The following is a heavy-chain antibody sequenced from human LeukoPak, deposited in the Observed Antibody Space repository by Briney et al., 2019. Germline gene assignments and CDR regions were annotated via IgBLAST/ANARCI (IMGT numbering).Heavy chain of an antibody. J-gene: IGHJ5*02. CDR1: GFTFCDYY. D-gene: IGHD6-13*01. CDR2: ISSSGSTI. Sequence: GGSLRLSSAASGFTFCDYYMSWIRQGPGKRLEWVSYISSSGSTIYYADSVKGRFTISRDNAKNSLYLQMNSLRAEDTAVYYCARDTIAAAVSGWFDPGAREPWSASPQ. V-gene: IGHV3-11*01. CDR3: ARDTIAAAVSGWFDP.